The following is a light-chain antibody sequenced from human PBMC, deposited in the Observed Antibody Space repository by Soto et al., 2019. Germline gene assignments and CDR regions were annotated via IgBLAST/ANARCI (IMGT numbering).Light chain of an antibody. CDR3: SSYTTSSTRV. V-gene: IGLV2-14*01. CDR2: EVT. Sequence: QSALTQPASVSGSPGQSTAISCTGSSSDVGIYNYVSWYQQHPGKVPKLIIYEVTNRPSGVSNRFSGSKSGNTASLTISGLQAEDEADYYCSSYTTSSTRVFGTGTKLTVL. J-gene: IGLJ1*01. CDR1: SSDVGIYNY.